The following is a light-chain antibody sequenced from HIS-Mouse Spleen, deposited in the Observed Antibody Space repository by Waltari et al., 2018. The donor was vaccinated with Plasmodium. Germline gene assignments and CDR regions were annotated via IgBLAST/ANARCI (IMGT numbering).Light chain of an antibody. CDR3: QQYNNWSFT. CDR1: QRVSSN. CDR2: GSA. Sequence: EIVMTQSPATLSVSPGERATLSCRASQRVSSNLAWYQQKPGQAPRLLIYGSATRATGIPARLSGSGSGTEFILTISSVQTEYVAGSYCQQYNNWSFTFGPGTKVDIK. V-gene: IGKV3-15*01. J-gene: IGKJ3*01.